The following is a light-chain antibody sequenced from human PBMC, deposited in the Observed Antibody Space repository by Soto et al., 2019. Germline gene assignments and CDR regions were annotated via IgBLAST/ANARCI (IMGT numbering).Light chain of an antibody. CDR3: SSYPTSHTRQIV. CDR1: SSDVGGYNY. CDR2: DVS. J-gene: IGLJ1*01. Sequence: QSVLTQPASVSGSPGQSITISCTGTSSDVGGYNYVSWYQHHPGKAPKLLIYDVSNRPSGVSIRFSGSKSDNTASLTISGLQPEDEADYHCSSYPTSHTRQIVLGTGTKVTVL. V-gene: IGLV2-14*03.